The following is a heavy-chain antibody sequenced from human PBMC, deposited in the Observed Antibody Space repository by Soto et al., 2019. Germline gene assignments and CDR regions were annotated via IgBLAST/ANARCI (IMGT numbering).Heavy chain of an antibody. J-gene: IGHJ6*02. CDR2: LDGTGGST. CDR1: GFTFSDFA. CDR3: AAPRDEYGSGVSWFTYGMDI. D-gene: IGHD3-10*01. V-gene: IGHV3-23*01. Sequence: GGSLRLSCLASGFTFSDFAMTWVRHVPGRGLEWVASLDGTGGSTYYAESVRGRFSISRDNSQNTLFLQMKRLTVDDTAIYYCAAPRDEYGSGVSWFTYGMDIWGQGTTVTVSS.